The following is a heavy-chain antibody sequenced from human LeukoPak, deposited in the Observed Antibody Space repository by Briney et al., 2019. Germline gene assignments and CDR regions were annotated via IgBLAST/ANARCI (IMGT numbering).Heavy chain of an antibody. CDR3: ARYPRGLGYMDV. V-gene: IGHV3-20*04. D-gene: IGHD3-10*01. Sequence: GGSLRLSCAASGFTFSSYGMSWVRQAPGRGLEWVSGISWNGGRTGYADSLKGRFTVSRDNAKKSLYLQINSLRAEDTALYYCARYPRGLGYMDVWGKGTTVTVSS. J-gene: IGHJ6*03. CDR1: GFTFSSYG. CDR2: ISWNGGRT.